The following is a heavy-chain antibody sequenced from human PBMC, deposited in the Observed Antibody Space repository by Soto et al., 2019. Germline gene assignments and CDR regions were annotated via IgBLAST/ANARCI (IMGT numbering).Heavy chain of an antibody. V-gene: IGHV1-46*02. CDR2: INPSGEHT. CDR1: GYSFKDHY. D-gene: IGHD2-15*01. Sequence: AAVKVSCKASGYSFKDHYMHWVRQAPGRGLEWVGIINPSGEHTNYAQQFRGRVAMTRDTSTSTAYMELRSLRSEDTAVYFCARISCKGGSCYFDFDHWGQGTLVTVSS. J-gene: IGHJ4*02. CDR3: ARISCKGGSCYFDFDH.